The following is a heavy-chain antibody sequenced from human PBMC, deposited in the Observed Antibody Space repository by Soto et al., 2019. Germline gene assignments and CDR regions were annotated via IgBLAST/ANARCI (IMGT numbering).Heavy chain of an antibody. Sequence: EVQLVESGGGLVQPGGSLRLSCAASGFTVSSNYMSWVRQAPGKGLEWVSVIYSGGSTYYADSVKGRFTISRHNSKNTLYLQMNSLRAEDTAVYYCARTPVYQLRPYYYYMDVWGKGTTVTVSS. CDR3: ARTPVYQLRPYYYYMDV. D-gene: IGHD2-2*01. CDR2: IYSGGST. J-gene: IGHJ6*03. CDR1: GFTVSSNY. V-gene: IGHV3-53*04.